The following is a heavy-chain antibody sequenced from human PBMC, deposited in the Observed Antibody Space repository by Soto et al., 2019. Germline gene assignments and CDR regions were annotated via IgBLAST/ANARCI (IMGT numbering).Heavy chain of an antibody. CDR3: ARDREGAGYCSGGSCYCRGWDGVCYYYGMDV. D-gene: IGHD2-15*01. Sequence: QVHLVESGGGVVQPGRSLRLSCAASGFTFSSYAMHWVRQAPGKGLEWVAVISYDGSNKYYADSVKGRFTISRDNSKNTLYLQMNSLRAEDTAVYYCARDREGAGYCSGGSCYCRGWDGVCYYYGMDVWGQGTTVTVSS. V-gene: IGHV3-30-3*01. J-gene: IGHJ6*02. CDR1: GFTFSSYA. CDR2: ISYDGSNK.